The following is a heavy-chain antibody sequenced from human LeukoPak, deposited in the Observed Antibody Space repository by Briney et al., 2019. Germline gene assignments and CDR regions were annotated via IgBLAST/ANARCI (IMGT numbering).Heavy chain of an antibody. CDR3: TRYHGDFWSGSHYYYMDV. D-gene: IGHD3-3*01. CDR2: ISAEGYT. V-gene: IGHV3-66*01. CDR1: GFTVSSDF. Sequence: PGGSLRLSCVASGFTVSSDFMGWVRQAPGKGLQWLSLISAEGYTYYADSVKGRFTISRDNAKNSLYLQMNSLRAEDTAVYYCTRYHGDFWSGSHYYYMDVWGKGTTVTVSS. J-gene: IGHJ6*03.